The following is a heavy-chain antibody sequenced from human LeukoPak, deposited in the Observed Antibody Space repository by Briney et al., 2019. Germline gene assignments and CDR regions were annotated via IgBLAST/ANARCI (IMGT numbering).Heavy chain of an antibody. CDR3: ARDELYCSGGSCYSGFDY. V-gene: IGHV1-18*01. D-gene: IGHD2-15*01. Sequence: GASVKVSCKASGYTFTSYGISWVRQAPGQGLEWMGWISAYNGNTNYAQKLQGRVTMTTDTSTSTAYMELRSLRSDDTAVYYCARDELYCSGGSCYSGFDYWGQGTLVTVSS. CDR1: GYTFTSYG. J-gene: IGHJ4*02. CDR2: ISAYNGNT.